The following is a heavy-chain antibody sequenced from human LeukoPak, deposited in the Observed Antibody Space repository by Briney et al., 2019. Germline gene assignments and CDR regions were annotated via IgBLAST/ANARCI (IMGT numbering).Heavy chain of an antibody. CDR2: ISGSGGNT. J-gene: IGHJ4*02. Sequence: GGSLRLSCAASGFTFSSYAMSWVRQAPGKGLEWVSVISGSGGNTYYADSVKGRFTISRDNSKDTLYLQMNSLRAEDTAVYYCASQPPHCSSTSCYIAYWGQGTLVTVSS. D-gene: IGHD2-2*01. CDR1: GFTFSSYA. V-gene: IGHV3-23*01. CDR3: ASQPPHCSSTSCYIAY.